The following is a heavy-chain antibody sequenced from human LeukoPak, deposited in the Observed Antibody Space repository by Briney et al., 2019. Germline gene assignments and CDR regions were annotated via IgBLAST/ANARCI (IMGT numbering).Heavy chain of an antibody. CDR3: GRGGDGIDV. CDR2: INPDGRTT. J-gene: IGHJ3*01. V-gene: IGHV3-74*01. Sequence: PGGSLRLSCAASGFSFSTYWMHWVRQAEGKGLMWVSRINPDGRTTDYADSVSGRFTISRDNAKNTLYLQMNSLRAEDTAVYFCGRGGDGIDVWGQGTTVIVSS. CDR1: GFSFSTYW.